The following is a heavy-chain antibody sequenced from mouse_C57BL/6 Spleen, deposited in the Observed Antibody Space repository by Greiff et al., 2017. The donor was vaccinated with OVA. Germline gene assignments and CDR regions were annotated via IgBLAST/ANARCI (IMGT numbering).Heavy chain of an antibody. J-gene: IGHJ4*01. CDR2: IHPNSGST. CDR1: GYTFTSYW. CDR3: AKGGIYYDYEAMDY. D-gene: IGHD2-1*01. V-gene: IGHV1-64*01. Sequence: QVQLQQPGAELVKPGASVKLSCKASGYTFTSYWMHWVKQRPGQGLEWIGMIHPNSGSTNYNEKFKSKATLTVDKSSSTAYMQLSSLTSEDSAVYYCAKGGIYYDYEAMDYWGQGTSVTVSS.